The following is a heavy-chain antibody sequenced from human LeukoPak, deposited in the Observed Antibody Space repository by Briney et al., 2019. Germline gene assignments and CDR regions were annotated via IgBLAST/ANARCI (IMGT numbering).Heavy chain of an antibody. CDR1: GYTFTGYY. Sequence: ASVKVSCKASGYTFTGYYMHWVRQAPGHGLEWMGWINPNSGGTNYAQKFQGRVTMTRDTSISTAYMELSRLRSDDTAVYYCARVTVSGSYWLLDYWGQGTLVTVSS. V-gene: IGHV1-2*02. J-gene: IGHJ4*02. CDR3: ARVTVSGSYWLLDY. CDR2: INPNSGGT. D-gene: IGHD3-10*01.